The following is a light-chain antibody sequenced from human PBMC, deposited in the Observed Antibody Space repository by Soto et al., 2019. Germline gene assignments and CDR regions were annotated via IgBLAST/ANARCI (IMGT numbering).Light chain of an antibody. CDR2: EGS. CDR3: CSYAGSSTVV. CDR1: SSDVGSYNL. V-gene: IGLV2-23*01. Sequence: QSVLTQPASVSGSPGPSITISCTGTSSDVGSYNLVSWYQQHTGKAPKLLLYEGSKRPSGVSNRFSGSKSGNTASLTISGLRAEDEADYYCCSYAGSSTVVFGGGTKGTVL. J-gene: IGLJ2*01.